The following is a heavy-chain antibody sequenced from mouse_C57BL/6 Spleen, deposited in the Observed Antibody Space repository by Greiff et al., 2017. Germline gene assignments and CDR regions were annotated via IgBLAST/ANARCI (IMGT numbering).Heavy chain of an antibody. J-gene: IGHJ1*03. CDR2: IYPGDGDT. CDR3: ARFPFITTVVATDWYFDV. V-gene: IGHV1-80*01. Sequence: QVHVKQSGAELVKPGASVKISCKASGYAFSSYWMNWVKQRPGKGLEWIGQIYPGDGDTNYNGKFKGKATLTADKSSSTAYMQLSSLTSEDSAVYFCARFPFITTVVATDWYFDVWGTGTTVTVSS. D-gene: IGHD1-1*01. CDR1: GYAFSSYW.